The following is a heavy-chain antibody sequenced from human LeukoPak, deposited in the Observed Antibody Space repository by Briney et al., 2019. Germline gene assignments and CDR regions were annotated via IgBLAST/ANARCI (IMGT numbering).Heavy chain of an antibody. CDR2: IYYSGST. CDR1: GGSISSYY. D-gene: IGHD4-17*01. J-gene: IGHJ4*02. Sequence: SETQSLTCTVSGGSISSYYWSWIRQPPGKGLEWIGYIYYSGSTNYNPSLKSRVTISVDTSKNQFSLKLSSVTAADTAVYYCARHGPTVTTRNYFDYWGQGTLVTVSS. V-gene: IGHV4-59*08. CDR3: ARHGPTVTTRNYFDY.